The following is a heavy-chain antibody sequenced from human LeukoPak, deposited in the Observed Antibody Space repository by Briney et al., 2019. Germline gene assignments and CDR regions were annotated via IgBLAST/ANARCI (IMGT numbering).Heavy chain of an antibody. CDR1: GGSISSYY. CDR3: ARDRQQLVPWYYYYMDV. J-gene: IGHJ6*03. V-gene: IGHV4-4*07. CDR2: IYTSGST. Sequence: PSETLSLTCTVSGGSISSYYWSWIRQPAGKGLEWIGHIYTSGSTNYNPSLKSRVTMSVDTSKNQFSLKLSSVTAADTAVYYCARDRQQLVPWYYYYMDVWGKGTTVTVSS. D-gene: IGHD6-13*01.